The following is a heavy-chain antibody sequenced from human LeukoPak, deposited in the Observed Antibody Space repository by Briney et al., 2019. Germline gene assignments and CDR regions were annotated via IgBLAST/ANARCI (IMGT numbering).Heavy chain of an antibody. CDR3: ARETGSTSKYFDY. CDR1: GYTFSAHY. CDR2: INPNSGAT. D-gene: IGHD1-1*01. J-gene: IGHJ4*02. Sequence: AASVKVSCKASGYTFSAHYMHWVRQAPGQGLEWMGWINPNSGATNYAQNFQGRVTMTRDTSISTAYMELDRLISDDTALYYCARETGSTSKYFDYWGQGALLTVSS. V-gene: IGHV1-2*02.